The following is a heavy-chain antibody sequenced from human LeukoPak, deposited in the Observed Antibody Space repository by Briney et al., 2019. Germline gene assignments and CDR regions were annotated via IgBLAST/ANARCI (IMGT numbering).Heavy chain of an antibody. J-gene: IGHJ4*02. CDR2: SSPNSGGT. Sequence: GASVKVSCKASGYTFSSYSISWVRQAPGQGLEWMGWSSPNSGGTNYAQKFQGRVTMTRDTSISTAYMELSRLRSDDTAVYYCARDVGEYCSSTNCYASDYWGQGTLVTVSS. CDR3: ARDVGEYCSSTNCYASDY. D-gene: IGHD2-2*01. CDR1: GYTFSSYS. V-gene: IGHV1-2*02.